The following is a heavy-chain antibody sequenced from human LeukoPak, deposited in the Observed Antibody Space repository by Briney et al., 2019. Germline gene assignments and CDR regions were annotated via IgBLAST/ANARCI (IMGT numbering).Heavy chain of an antibody. CDR2: ISSSSSYI. CDR3: ARGPGYSSSWYYFQH. Sequence: PGGSLRLSRAASGFTFSSYSMKWVRQAPGKGLEWVSSISSSSSYIYYADSVKGRFTISRDNAKNSLYLQMNSLRAEDTAVYYCARGPGYSSSWYYFQHWGQGTLVTVSS. J-gene: IGHJ1*01. CDR1: GFTFSSYS. V-gene: IGHV3-21*01. D-gene: IGHD6-13*01.